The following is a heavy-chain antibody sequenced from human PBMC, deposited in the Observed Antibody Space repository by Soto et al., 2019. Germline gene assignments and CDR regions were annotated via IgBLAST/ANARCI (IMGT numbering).Heavy chain of an antibody. CDR2: IFYNGGT. D-gene: IGHD3-3*01. V-gene: IGHV4-61*03. CDR3: ARDFAYFDS. Sequence: SETLSLTCTVSGGSVNSGGYYWSWIRQPPGKGLEWIGFIFYNGGTSYNPSLGSRVTISADTSKTLFSLNLNFVTAADTAVYFCARDFAYFDSWGQGTLVTVSS. CDR1: GGSVNSGGYY. J-gene: IGHJ4*02.